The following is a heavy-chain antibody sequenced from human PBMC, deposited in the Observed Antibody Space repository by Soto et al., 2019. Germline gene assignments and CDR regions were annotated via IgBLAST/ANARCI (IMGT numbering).Heavy chain of an antibody. CDR1: GYTFTSYG. CDR3: ARDREITFGGVNVGSY. J-gene: IGHJ4*02. D-gene: IGHD3-16*02. CDR2: ISAYNGNT. Sequence: ASVKVSCKASGYTFTSYGISWVRQAPGQGLEWMGWISAYNGNTNYAQKLQGRVTMTTDTSTSTAYMELRSLRSDDTAVYYCARDREITFGGVNVGSYWGQGTLVTVSS. V-gene: IGHV1-18*01.